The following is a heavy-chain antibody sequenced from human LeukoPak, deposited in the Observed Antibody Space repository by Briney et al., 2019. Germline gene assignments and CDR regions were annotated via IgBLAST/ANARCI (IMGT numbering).Heavy chain of an antibody. D-gene: IGHD5-18*01. Sequence: GGSLRLSCAASGFTFSSYSMNWVRQAPGKGLEWVSSISSSSSYIYYADSVKGRFTISRDNSQNTLFLQMNSLRAEDTAVYSCAKDPRHSYGYWGQGTLVTVPS. CDR2: ISSSSSYI. CDR1: GFTFSSYS. CDR3: AKDPRHSYGY. J-gene: IGHJ4*02. V-gene: IGHV3-21*04.